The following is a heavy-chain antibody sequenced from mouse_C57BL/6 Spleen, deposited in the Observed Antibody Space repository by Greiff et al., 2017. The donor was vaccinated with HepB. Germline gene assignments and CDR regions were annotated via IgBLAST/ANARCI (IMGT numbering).Heavy chain of an antibody. Sequence: VQLQQSGAELVRPGASVKMSCKASGYTFTSYSMHWVKQRPGQGLEWIGYINPSSGYTKYNQKFKDKATLAADKSSSTAYMQLSSLTSEDSSVYYCAGETPYYFDYWGQGTTLTVSS. V-gene: IGHV1-4*01. CDR1: GYTFTSYS. CDR2: INPSSGYT. CDR3: AGETPYYFDY. J-gene: IGHJ2*01.